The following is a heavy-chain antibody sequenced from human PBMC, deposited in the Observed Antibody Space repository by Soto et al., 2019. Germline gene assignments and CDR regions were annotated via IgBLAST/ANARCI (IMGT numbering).Heavy chain of an antibody. V-gene: IGHV3-33*06. CDR3: VKSPSWYYDSSGYYYRH. J-gene: IGHJ4*02. CDR1: GFTFSSYG. D-gene: IGHD3-22*01. CDR2: IWYDGSNK. Sequence: PGGSLRLSCAASGFTFSSYGMHWVRQAPGKGLEWVAVIWYDGSNKYYADSVKGRFTISRDNSKNTLYLQMNSLRAEDTAVYYCVKSPSWYYDSSGYYYRHWGQGTLVTVSS.